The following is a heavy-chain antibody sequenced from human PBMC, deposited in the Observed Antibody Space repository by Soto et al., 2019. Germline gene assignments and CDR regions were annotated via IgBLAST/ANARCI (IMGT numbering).Heavy chain of an antibody. CDR1: GFSLSTSGVG. D-gene: IGHD4-17*01. Sequence: ESGPTLVNPTQTLTLTCTFSGFSLSTSGVGVGWIRQPPGKALEWLALIYWDDDKRYSPSLKSRLTITKDTSKNQVVLTMTNMDPVDTATYYCAHSPGYYGESWDYFDYWGQGTLVTVSS. V-gene: IGHV2-5*02. CDR2: IYWDDDK. CDR3: AHSPGYYGESWDYFDY. J-gene: IGHJ4*02.